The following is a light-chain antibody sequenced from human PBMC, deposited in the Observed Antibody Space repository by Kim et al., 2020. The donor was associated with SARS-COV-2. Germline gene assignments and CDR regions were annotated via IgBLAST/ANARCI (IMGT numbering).Light chain of an antibody. CDR2: GAS. J-gene: IGKJ1*01. Sequence: DIVITQSPAALSVSPGERATLSCWASQSVSSNLAWYQQKHGQAPRLLIYGASTRATYIPGRFSGSGSGTEFTLTISSLQSEDFAVYYCQQYNNWPPTFGQGTKVDIK. CDR1: QSVSSN. V-gene: IGKV3-15*01. CDR3: QQYNNWPPT.